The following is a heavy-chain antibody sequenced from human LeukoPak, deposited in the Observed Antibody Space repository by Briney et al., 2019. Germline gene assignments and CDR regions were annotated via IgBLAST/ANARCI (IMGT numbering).Heavy chain of an antibody. CDR2: VSPDGGAT. J-gene: IGHJ4*02. CDR3: RYGSSSGDY. Sequence: PGGSLRLSCAAYGFTFSTSWMSWVRHGPGGWPVWVSRVSPDGGATAYADSVKGRFTVSRDNAKNALYLQMNSLRADDTAVYYCRYGSSSGDYWGQGSLVTASS. CDR1: GFTFSTSW. V-gene: IGHV3-74*01. D-gene: IGHD6-6*01.